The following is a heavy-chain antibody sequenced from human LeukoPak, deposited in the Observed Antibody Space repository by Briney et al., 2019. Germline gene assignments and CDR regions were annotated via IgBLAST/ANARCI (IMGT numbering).Heavy chain of an antibody. CDR3: AKGLFSGSYVGLFDY. CDR1: GFTFDDYA. CDR2: ISWDGGST. Sequence: GGSLRLSCAASGFTFDDYAMHWVRQAPGKGLEWVSLISWDGGSTYYADSEKGRFTISRDNSKNSLYLQMNSLRAEDTALYYCAKGLFSGSYVGLFDYWGQGTLVTVSS. D-gene: IGHD1-26*01. J-gene: IGHJ4*02. V-gene: IGHV3-43D*03.